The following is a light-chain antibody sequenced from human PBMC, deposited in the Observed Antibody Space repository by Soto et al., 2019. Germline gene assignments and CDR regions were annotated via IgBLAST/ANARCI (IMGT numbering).Light chain of an antibody. CDR3: QQYYRSCT. CDR1: QSVTDW. V-gene: IGKV1-5*01. J-gene: IGKJ2*02. Sequence: DIQLTQSPSTLSASVGDRVTITCRASQSVTDWLAWYQQNPGKAPKLLIYDASSLESGVPSRFSGSGSGTEFSLTISILQPDDFATYYCQQYYRSCTFGQGTKVEIK. CDR2: DAS.